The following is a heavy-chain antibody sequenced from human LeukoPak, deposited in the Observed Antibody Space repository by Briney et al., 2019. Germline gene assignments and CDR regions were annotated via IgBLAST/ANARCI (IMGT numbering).Heavy chain of an antibody. CDR1: GYXFTTXX. CDR3: ASSCSGGSCYDYYYYGMDV. D-gene: IGHD2-15*01. J-gene: IGHJ6*02. Sequence: GYXFTTXXXXWGRXXPXQXXXXXXXIXXGNGNTKYSQKFQGRVTITRDTSASTAYMELSSLRSEDTAVYYCASSCSGGSCYDYYYYGMDVWGQGTTVTVSS. CDR2: IXXGNGNT. V-gene: IGHV1-3*01.